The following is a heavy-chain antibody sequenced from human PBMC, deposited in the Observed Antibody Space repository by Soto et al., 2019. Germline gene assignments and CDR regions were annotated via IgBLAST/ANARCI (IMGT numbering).Heavy chain of an antibody. CDR2: IKGDGSET. V-gene: IGHV3-74*01. D-gene: IGHD5-12*01. CDR3: LRGNSGYGNFDY. Sequence: GGSLRLSCAASGFTFSSYWMHWVRQAPGKGLLWVSRIKGDGSETNYADSVKGRFTISRDNAKNTLYLQLNSLRAEDTAVYYCLRGNSGYGNFDYWGQGTRVTVYS. CDR1: GFTFSSYW. J-gene: IGHJ4*02.